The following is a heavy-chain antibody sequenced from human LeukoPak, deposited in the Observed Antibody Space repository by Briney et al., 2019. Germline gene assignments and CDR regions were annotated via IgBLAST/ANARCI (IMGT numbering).Heavy chain of an antibody. CDR3: AREPTVTTVGY. D-gene: IGHD4-17*01. CDR2: ISSSSSTI. V-gene: IGHV3-48*04. J-gene: IGHJ4*02. CDR1: GFIFSSYS. Sequence: PGGSLRLSCTASGFIFSSYSMNWVRQAPGKGLEWVSYISSSSSTIYYADSVKGRFTISRDNAKNSLYLQMNSLRAEDTAVYYCAREPTVTTVGYWGQGTLVTVSS.